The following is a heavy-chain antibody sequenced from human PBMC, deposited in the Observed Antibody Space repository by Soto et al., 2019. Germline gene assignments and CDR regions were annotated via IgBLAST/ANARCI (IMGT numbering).Heavy chain of an antibody. CDR1: GGTFSSYA. V-gene: IGHV1-69*06. J-gene: IGHJ6*02. D-gene: IGHD3-3*01. CDR2: IIPIFGTA. CDR3: ARGLNVYDFWSGYPKGYYYYGMDV. Sequence: SVKVSCKASGGTFSSYAISWVRQAPGQGLEWMGGIIPIFGTANYAQKFQGRVTITADKSTSTAYMELSSLRSEDTAVYYCARGLNVYDFWSGYPKGYYYYGMDVWGQGTTVIVSS.